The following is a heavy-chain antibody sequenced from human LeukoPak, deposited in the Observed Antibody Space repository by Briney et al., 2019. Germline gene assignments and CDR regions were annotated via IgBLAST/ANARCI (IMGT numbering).Heavy chain of an antibody. CDR1: GFTFSSYA. D-gene: IGHD3-3*01. J-gene: IGHJ4*02. CDR2: ISDSGGST. CDR3: AKDSDFWSGYDGYYFDY. Sequence: GGSLRLSCAASGFTFSSYAMSWVRQAPGKGLDWVSAISDSGGSTYYADSVKGRFTISRDNSKNTLYLQMNSLRAEDTAVYYCAKDSDFWSGYDGYYFDYWGQGTLVTVSS. V-gene: IGHV3-23*01.